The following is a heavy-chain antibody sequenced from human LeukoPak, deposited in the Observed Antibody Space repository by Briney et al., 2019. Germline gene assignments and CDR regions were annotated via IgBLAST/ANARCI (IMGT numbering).Heavy chain of an antibody. CDR1: GGSINTYY. Sequence: SETLSLTCTVSGGSINTYYWSWIRQPPGKGLEWIGYIYYTGSTNYNPSLRSRVTMSLDTSKNQLSLKLNSLTAADTAVYYCAKKKLGRDHVFDCWGQGTMVTVSS. CDR3: AKKKLGRDHVFDC. CDR2: IYYTGST. J-gene: IGHJ3*01. V-gene: IGHV4-59*01. D-gene: IGHD1-26*01.